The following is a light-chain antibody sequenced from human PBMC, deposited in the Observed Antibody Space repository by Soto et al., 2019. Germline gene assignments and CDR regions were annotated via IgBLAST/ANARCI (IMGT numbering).Light chain of an antibody. CDR3: LQYISHSWT. J-gene: IGKJ1*01. V-gene: IGKV1-5*01. CDR2: DAS. CDR1: RDISDW. Sequence: EIQKTQSAFTLSLSVGDRITITCRASRDISDWLTWYQQKPGKAPELLIFDASSLKSGVPSRFSGSGSGTEFTLTISSLQPDDVATYYCLQYISHSWTFGLGTKVDIK.